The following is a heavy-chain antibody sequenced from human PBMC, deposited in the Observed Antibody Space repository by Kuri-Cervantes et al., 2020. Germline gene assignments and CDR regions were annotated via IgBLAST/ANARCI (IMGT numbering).Heavy chain of an antibody. CDR2: INHSGST. CDR1: GGYFRGFY. D-gene: IGHD2-15*01. V-gene: IGHV4-34*01. CDR3: ARGGYCSGGSCSSGRIDY. Sequence: SQTLSLTCAVYGGYFRGFYCSWIRQPPGKGLEWIGEINHSGSTNFNPSLKSRVTISVDTSKNQFSLKLSSVTAADTAVYYCARGGYCSGGSCSSGRIDYWGQGTLVTVSS. J-gene: IGHJ4*02.